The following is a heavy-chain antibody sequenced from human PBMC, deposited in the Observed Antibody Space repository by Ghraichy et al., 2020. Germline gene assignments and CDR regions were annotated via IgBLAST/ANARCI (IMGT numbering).Heavy chain of an antibody. CDR2: IYSVGST. Sequence: GESLNISCAASGFSVSNSYLSWVRQAPGKGLEWVSGIYSVGSTHYADAVKGRFTISRDNSKDTLYLQMNSLRAEDTAVYYCARGSGSYDWFDPWGQGTLVTVSS. CDR3: ARGSGSYDWFDP. D-gene: IGHD6-19*01. CDR1: GFSVSNSY. V-gene: IGHV3-66*01. J-gene: IGHJ5*02.